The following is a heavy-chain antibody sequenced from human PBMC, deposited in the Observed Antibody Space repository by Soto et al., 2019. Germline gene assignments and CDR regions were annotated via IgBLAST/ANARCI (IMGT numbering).Heavy chain of an antibody. D-gene: IGHD6-13*01. CDR1: GYTFSTYP. Sequence: QVQLVQSGAEVKKPGASVKVSCKTSGYTFSTYPISWVRQAPGQGLEWGGWISTYNGKTNYGQKFQGRVTITTDTSASTAYMNLRNLRSDDTAVYYCARDRVEAALGTFDQWGQGTLVTVSS. CDR3: ARDRVEAALGTFDQ. CDR2: ISTYNGKT. J-gene: IGHJ4*02. V-gene: IGHV1-18*01.